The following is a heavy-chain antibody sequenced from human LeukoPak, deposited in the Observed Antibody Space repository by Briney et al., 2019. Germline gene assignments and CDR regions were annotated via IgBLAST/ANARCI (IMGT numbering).Heavy chain of an antibody. Sequence: PSETLSLTCTVSGGSISSYYWSWIRQPAGKGLEWIGRIYTSGSTNYNPSLKSRVTMSVDTSKNRFSLKLSSVTAADTAVYYCARANTAMADWYFDLWGRGTLVTVSS. D-gene: IGHD5-18*01. CDR2: IYTSGST. CDR1: GGSISSYY. CDR3: ARANTAMADWYFDL. J-gene: IGHJ2*01. V-gene: IGHV4-4*07.